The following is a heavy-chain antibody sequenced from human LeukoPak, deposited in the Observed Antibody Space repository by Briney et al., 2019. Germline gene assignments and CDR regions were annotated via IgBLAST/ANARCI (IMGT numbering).Heavy chain of an antibody. Sequence: KSSETLSLTCAVYGGSFSGYYWSWIRQPPGKGLEWIGEINHSGSTNYNPSLKSRVTISVDTSKNQFSLKLSSVTAADTAVYYCASGEVVPAATPFDYWGQGTLVTVSS. D-gene: IGHD2-2*01. J-gene: IGHJ4*02. CDR1: GGSFSGYY. CDR2: INHSGST. CDR3: ASGEVVPAATPFDY. V-gene: IGHV4-34*01.